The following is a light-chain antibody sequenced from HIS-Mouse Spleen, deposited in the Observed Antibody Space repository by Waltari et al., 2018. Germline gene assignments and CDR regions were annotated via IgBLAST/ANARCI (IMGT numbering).Light chain of an antibody. CDR1: SSDVGSYNL. CDR3: CSYAGSSTFVVV. V-gene: IGLV2-23*03. Sequence: QSALTQPASVSGSPGQSITISCTGTSSDVGSYNLVSWYQQHPGKAPKLMIYEGSKRPPGVTNRFSGSKSGNTASLTISVLQAEDEADYYCCSYAGSSTFVVVFGGGTKLTVL. CDR2: EGS. J-gene: IGLJ2*01.